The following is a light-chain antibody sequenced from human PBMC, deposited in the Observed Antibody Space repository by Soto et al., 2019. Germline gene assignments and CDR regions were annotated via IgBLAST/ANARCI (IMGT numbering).Light chain of an antibody. CDR1: SSNIGAHYD. Sequence: QSVLTQPPSVSRAPGQTVSISCTGSSSNIGAHYDVHWYQHLPGTAPKLLIYGNINRPSGVPDRFSGSKSGTSASLAITGLQAEDEADYYCQSYDSSLSAVVFGGGTKLTVL. V-gene: IGLV1-40*01. J-gene: IGLJ2*01. CDR2: GNI. CDR3: QSYDSSLSAVV.